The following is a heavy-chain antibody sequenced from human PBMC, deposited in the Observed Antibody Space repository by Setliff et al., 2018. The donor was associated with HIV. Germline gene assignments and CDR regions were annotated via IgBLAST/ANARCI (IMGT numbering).Heavy chain of an antibody. V-gene: IGHV3-48*01. D-gene: IGHD6-13*01. CDR3: ARDASRSWYAFFDF. CDR1: GFTFSAFP. CDR2: ISSSGSTT. J-gene: IGHJ4*02. Sequence: PGGSLRLSCAASGFTFSAFPMHWVRQAPGKGLECIAYISSSGSTTYYADSVQGRFTISRDIAENSLHLQMNSLRAEDTAVYYCARDASRSWYAFFDFWGQGSLVTVSS.